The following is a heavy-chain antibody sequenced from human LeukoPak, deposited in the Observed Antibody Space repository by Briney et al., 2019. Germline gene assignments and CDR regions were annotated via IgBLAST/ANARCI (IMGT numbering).Heavy chain of an antibody. V-gene: IGHV3-30*04. CDR1: GFTFSSSA. J-gene: IGHJ4*02. CDR2: ISYDGSNK. Sequence: GGSLRLSCAASGFTFSSSAIHWVRQAPGKGLEWVVVISYDGSNKNYADSVKGRFTISRDNSKNTLYLQMNSLRAEDTAVYYCARGSLGYCDSTSCFTQFDFWGQGTLVTVPS. CDR3: ARGSLGYCDSTSCFTQFDF. D-gene: IGHD2-2*02.